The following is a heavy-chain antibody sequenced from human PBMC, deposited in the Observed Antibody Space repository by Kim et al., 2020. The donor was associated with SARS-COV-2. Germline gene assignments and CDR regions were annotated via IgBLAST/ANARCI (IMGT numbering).Heavy chain of an antibody. CDR3: ARAGIVATIGYWYFDL. CDR1: GFTFSDYY. Sequence: GGSLRLSCAASGFTFSDYYMSWIRQAPGKGLEWVSYISSSSSYTNYADSVKGRFTISRDNAKNSLYLQMNSLRAEDTAVYYCARAGIVATIGYWYFDLWGRGTLVTVSS. D-gene: IGHD5-12*01. J-gene: IGHJ2*01. CDR2: ISSSSSYT. V-gene: IGHV3-11*06.